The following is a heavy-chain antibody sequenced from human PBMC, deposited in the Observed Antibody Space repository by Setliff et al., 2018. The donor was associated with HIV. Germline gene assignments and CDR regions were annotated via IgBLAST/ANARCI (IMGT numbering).Heavy chain of an antibody. V-gene: IGHV4-34*01. CDR3: ARARGLLPYYYLDV. CDR1: GGSFSGYY. CDR2: INHSGST. J-gene: IGHJ6*03. D-gene: IGHD3-10*01. Sequence: SETLSLTCAVYGGSFSGYYWSWIRQPPGKGLEWIGEINHSGSTYYNPSPRSRVTISVDTSKNQFSLKLSSVTAADTAVYYCARARGLLPYYYLDVWGKGTTVTVSS.